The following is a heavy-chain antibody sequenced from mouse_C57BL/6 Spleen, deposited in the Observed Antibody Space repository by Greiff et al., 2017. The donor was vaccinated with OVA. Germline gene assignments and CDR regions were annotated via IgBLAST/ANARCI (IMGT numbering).Heavy chain of an antibody. CDR2: ISDGGSYT. CDR1: GFTFSSYA. V-gene: IGHV5-4*01. Sequence: DVQLVESGGGLVKPGGSLKLSCAASGFTFSSYAMSWVRQTPEKRLEWVATISDGGSYTYYPDNVKGRFTISRDNAKNNLYLQMSHLKSEDTAMYYCARGEPYFDYWGQGTTLTVSS. J-gene: IGHJ2*01. CDR3: ARGEPYFDY. D-gene: IGHD6-1*01.